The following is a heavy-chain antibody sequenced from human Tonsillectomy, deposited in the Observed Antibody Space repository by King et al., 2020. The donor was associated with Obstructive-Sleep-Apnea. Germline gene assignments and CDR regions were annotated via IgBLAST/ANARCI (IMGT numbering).Heavy chain of an antibody. CDR3: ARVIVVMVYKTEGETSYSDY. V-gene: IGHV3-7*03. Sequence: EVQLVESGGGLVQPGGSLRLSCAVSGFSFSRYWMSWVRQAPGKGLEWVANIKQEGSEKNHVDSVKGRFTISRDNAKSSLYLQMNSLRAEDKAVYYCARVIVVMVYKTEGETSYSDYWGQGTRVTVSS. CDR2: IKQEGSEK. CDR1: GFSFSRYW. D-gene: IGHD2-8*01. J-gene: IGHJ4*02.